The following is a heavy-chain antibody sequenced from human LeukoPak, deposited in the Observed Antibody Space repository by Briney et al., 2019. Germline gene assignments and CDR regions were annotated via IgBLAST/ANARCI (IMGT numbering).Heavy chain of an antibody. J-gene: IGHJ6*02. V-gene: IGHV1-2*02. CDR3: ARAGFGELSDSFPGYYYGMDV. D-gene: IGHD3-10*01. CDR2: INPNRGGT. CDR1: GDTFTVYY. Sequence: ASVSVSCAASGDTFTVYYMQGGRHAPGQGGERVGWINPNRGGTNYTQKFQGRDTITRDTTISTAYMELSRLRSDDTAVYYCARAGFGELSDSFPGYYYGMDVWGQGTTVTVSS.